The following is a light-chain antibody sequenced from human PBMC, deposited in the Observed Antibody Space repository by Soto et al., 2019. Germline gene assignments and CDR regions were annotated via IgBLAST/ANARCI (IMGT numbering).Light chain of an antibody. CDR1: QSVSSSY. Sequence: EIGLTQSPGTLSLSPGERATLSCRASQSVSSSYLAWYQQKPGQAPRLLSYGASSRATGIPDRFSGSGSGTDFTLSIRRLEPEEFSGYYCQQYGSSPLFTFGPGTKVDIK. V-gene: IGKV3-20*01. CDR2: GAS. CDR3: QQYGSSPLFT. J-gene: IGKJ3*01.